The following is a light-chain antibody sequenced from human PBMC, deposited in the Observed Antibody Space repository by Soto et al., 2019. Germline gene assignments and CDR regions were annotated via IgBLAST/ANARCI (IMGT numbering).Light chain of an antibody. Sequence: QSLLCQPPSAAGSTEESVTISCTGTRADVCGGNYVSWYQQYPGRSPKLRIYEVSKRPSGCPDRFSGSKSANTASLTVSGIEAENEAYYYCILYGCRXNYVCGTGTKV. V-gene: IGLV2-8*01. J-gene: IGLJ1*01. CDR1: RADVCGGNY. CDR3: ILYGCRXNYV. CDR2: EVS.